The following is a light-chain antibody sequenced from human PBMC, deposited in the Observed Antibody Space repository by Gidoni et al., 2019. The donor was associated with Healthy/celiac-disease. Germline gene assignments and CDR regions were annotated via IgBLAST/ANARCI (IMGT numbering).Light chain of an antibody. CDR2: GAS. Sequence: EIVLTQSPGTLSLSPGERATLSCRASQSVSSSYLAWYQQKPGQAPRLLIYGASSRATPIPDRFSGSGSGTDFTLTISRLEPEDFAVYYCQQYGSSPQTFGQGTKLEIK. CDR1: QSVSSSY. CDR3: QQYGSSPQT. J-gene: IGKJ2*01. V-gene: IGKV3-20*01.